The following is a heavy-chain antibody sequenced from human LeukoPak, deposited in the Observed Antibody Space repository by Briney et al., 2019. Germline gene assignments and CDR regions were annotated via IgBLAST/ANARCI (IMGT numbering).Heavy chain of an antibody. CDR1: GFTFSSYA. CDR3: AKRPDRSYYDRTGYYYFDY. V-gene: IGHV3-23*01. D-gene: IGHD3-22*01. CDR2: IGGLGGST. Sequence: GGSLRLSCAASGFTFSSYAMSWVRQAPGKGLEWVSSIGGLGGSTFYAVSVKGRFTISRDKSKNTLDLQMNSLRAEDTAVYYCAKRPDRSYYDRTGYYYFDYWGQGTLVTVSS. J-gene: IGHJ4*02.